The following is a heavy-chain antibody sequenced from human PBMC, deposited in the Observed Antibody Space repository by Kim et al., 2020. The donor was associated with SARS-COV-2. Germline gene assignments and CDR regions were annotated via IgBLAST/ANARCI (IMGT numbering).Heavy chain of an antibody. Sequence: GGSLRLSCAASGFTFSSYAMRWVRQAPGKGLECVSAISGNGGSTYYADSVKGRFTISRDNSKNTLYLQMNSLRAEDTAVYYCAKDVISWGQRDYYYYGMDVWGQGTTVTVSS. CDR1: GFTFSSYA. J-gene: IGHJ6*02. CDR3: AKDVISWGQRDYYYYGMDV. D-gene: IGHD3-10*01. V-gene: IGHV3-23*01. CDR2: ISGNGGST.